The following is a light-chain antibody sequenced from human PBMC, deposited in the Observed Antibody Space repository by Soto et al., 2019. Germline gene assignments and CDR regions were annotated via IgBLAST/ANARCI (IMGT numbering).Light chain of an antibody. CDR1: QSISSY. CDR3: QQCDSTPQT. V-gene: IGKV1-39*01. CDR2: AAS. J-gene: IGKJ4*01. Sequence: IQMTQSPSSLSASVGDRVTITCRASQSISSYLNWYQQKPGKAPKLLIYAASSLQSGVPSRFSGSVSGTDFTLTISSLQPEDFATYYCQQCDSTPQTFGGGTKVDIK.